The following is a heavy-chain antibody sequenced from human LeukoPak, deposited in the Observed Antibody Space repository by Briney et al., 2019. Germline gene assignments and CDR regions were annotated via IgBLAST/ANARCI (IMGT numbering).Heavy chain of an antibody. D-gene: IGHD6-19*01. Sequence: GGSLGLSCAASGFTFDDYAMHWVRQAPGKGLEWVSGISWNSGSIGYADSVKGRFTISRDNAKNSLYLQMNSLRAEDTALYYCAKDMRRGIAVAGLDYWGQGTLVTVSS. CDR1: GFTFDDYA. CDR3: AKDMRRGIAVAGLDY. CDR2: ISWNSGSI. J-gene: IGHJ4*02. V-gene: IGHV3-9*01.